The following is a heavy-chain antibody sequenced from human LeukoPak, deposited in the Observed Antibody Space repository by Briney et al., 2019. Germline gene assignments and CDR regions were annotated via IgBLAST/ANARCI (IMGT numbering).Heavy chain of an antibody. CDR3: AMVSDGY. Sequence: PGGSLRLSCAASGFTFSSYGMHWVRQAPGKGLEWVAVISYDGSNKYYADSVKGRFTISRDNSRNTLYLQMNSLRAEDTAVYYCAMVSDGYWGQGTLVTVSS. J-gene: IGHJ4*02. D-gene: IGHD3-10*01. CDR2: ISYDGSNK. CDR1: GFTFSSYG. V-gene: IGHV3-30*03.